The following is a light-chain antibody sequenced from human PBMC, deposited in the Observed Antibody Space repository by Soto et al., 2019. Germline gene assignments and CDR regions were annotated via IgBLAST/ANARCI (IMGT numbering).Light chain of an antibody. CDR3: QQYAT. Sequence: DIQMTQSPSTLSASVGDRGTITCRASQTISSWLAWYQLKPGKAPKLLIYDASNLKSGVPSRFSGSGSGTEFTLTSSSLQPDDVATYCCQQYATFGQGTKVEIK. V-gene: IGKV1-5*01. CDR2: DAS. J-gene: IGKJ1*01. CDR1: QTISSW.